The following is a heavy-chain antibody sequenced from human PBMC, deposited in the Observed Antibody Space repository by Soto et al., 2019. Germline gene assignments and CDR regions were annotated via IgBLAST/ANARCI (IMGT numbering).Heavy chain of an antibody. J-gene: IGHJ6*02. CDR2: IIPIFGTA. CDR3: ARDDGYNLSAGYYYYYGMDV. D-gene: IGHD5-12*01. V-gene: IGHV1-69*12. Sequence: QVQLVQSGAEVKKPGSSVKVSCKASGGTFSSYAISWVRQAPGQGLEWMGGIIPIFGTANYAQKCQGRVTITADESTSTAYMGLRSLRSEDKAVYYCARDDGYNLSAGYYYYYGMDVWGQGTTVTVSS. CDR1: GGTFSSYA.